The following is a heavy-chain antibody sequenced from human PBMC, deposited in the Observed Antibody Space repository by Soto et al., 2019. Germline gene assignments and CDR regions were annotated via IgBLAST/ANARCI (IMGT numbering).Heavy chain of an antibody. Sequence: GGSLRLSCGASGFTLSSYAMSWVRQVPGKGLEWVSTSRGGGGSAEYEDSAKGRFTISRDDSKNTLYLQMNRLRAEDTAGYYCARCLSRSGAYYVKDVWGQGTTVTVSS. CDR1: GFTLSSYA. J-gene: IGHJ6*02. CDR2: SRGGGGSA. D-gene: IGHD6-6*01. V-gene: IGHV3-23*01. CDR3: ARCLSRSGAYYVKDV.